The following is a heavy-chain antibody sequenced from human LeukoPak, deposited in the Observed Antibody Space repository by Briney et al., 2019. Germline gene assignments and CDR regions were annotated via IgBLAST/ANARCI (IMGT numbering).Heavy chain of an antibody. J-gene: IGHJ6*03. Sequence: ASVKVSCKASGYTFTCYYMHWVRQAPGQGLEWRGWINPNSGGTNYAQKFQGRVTMTEDTSTDTAYMELSSLRSEDTAVYYCATGGMVVAATGKYYYYYMDVWGKGTTVTISS. CDR2: INPNSGGT. V-gene: IGHV1-2*02. D-gene: IGHD2-15*01. CDR1: GYTFTCYY. CDR3: ATGGMVVAATGKYYYYYMDV.